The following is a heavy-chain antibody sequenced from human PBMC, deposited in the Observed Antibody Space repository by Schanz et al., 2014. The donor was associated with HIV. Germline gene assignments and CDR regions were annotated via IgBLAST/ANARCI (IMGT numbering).Heavy chain of an antibody. CDR1: GFTFEDYA. CDR3: AKTIRTFGPFDS. CDR2: LWFDGSID. J-gene: IGHJ3*02. D-gene: IGHD3-3*01. Sequence: EVHLLVESGGGLVQPGGSLRLSCAASGFTFEDYAMHWVRQAPGKGLEWVAILWFDGSIDYYVDSVKGRFTISRDDAKNSLYLQMNSLRAEDTALYYCAKTIRTFGPFDSWGPGTMVIVSA. V-gene: IGHV3-9*01.